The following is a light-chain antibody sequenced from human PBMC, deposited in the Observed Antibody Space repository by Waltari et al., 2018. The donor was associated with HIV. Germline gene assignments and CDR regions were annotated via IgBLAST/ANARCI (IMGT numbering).Light chain of an antibody. CDR1: QSITTK. Sequence: IVMTQSPATLSVSPGERVTPSCRASQSITTKLGWYQQTPAEATRLLISGASTRAPGSAARFSGSGSGTKFTLPISSLQYEDFATYYCQQYNNGPPWTFGQGTKVEI. J-gene: IGKJ1*01. V-gene: IGKV3-15*01. CDR3: QQYNNGPPWT. CDR2: GAS.